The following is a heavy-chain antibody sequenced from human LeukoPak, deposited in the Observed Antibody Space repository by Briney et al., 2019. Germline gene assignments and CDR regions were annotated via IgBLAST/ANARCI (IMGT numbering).Heavy chain of an antibody. Sequence: ASVKVSCKASGYTFTSYGISWVRQAPGQGLEWMGWISAYNGNTNYAQKLQGRVTMTTDTSTSTAYMGLRSLRSDDTAVYYCARDRAYCGGDCYSAGVSRFDYWGQGTLVTVSP. CDR3: ARDRAYCGGDCYSAGVSRFDY. V-gene: IGHV1-18*01. J-gene: IGHJ4*02. D-gene: IGHD2-21*02. CDR2: ISAYNGNT. CDR1: GYTFTSYG.